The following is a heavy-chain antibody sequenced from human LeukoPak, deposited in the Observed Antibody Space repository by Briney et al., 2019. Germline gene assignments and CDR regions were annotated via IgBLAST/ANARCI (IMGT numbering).Heavy chain of an antibody. CDR1: GFTFSDHH. CDR2: ISGDGETI. V-gene: IGHV3-11*01. J-gene: IGHJ6*03. Sequence: PGGSLRLSSAASGFTFSDHHMTWIRQAPGQGLEWISYISGDGETIYFTDSVKGRFSVSRDNAKSSLYLQMDRLRVDDTAVYYCARTYGYYYYFLDVWGKGSTVIVS. D-gene: IGHD3-10*01. CDR3: ARTYGYYYYFLDV.